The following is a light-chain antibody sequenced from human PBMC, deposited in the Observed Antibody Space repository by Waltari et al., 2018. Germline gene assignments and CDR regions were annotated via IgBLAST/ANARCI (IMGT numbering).Light chain of an antibody. CDR1: YSVRSY. CDR3: QQSSKWPVT. V-gene: IGKV3-11*01. J-gene: IGKJ4*01. Sequence: RSSYSVRSYCAWYQQRPGRAVRLRIYDASIRATGSPARFTGSGSETDFTLTISRLEPEDVAVYYGQQSSKWPVTFGGGTKVEIK. CDR2: DAS.